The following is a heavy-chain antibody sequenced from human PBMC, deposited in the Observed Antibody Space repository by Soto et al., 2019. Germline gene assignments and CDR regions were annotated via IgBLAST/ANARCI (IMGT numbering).Heavy chain of an antibody. CDR2: INPYNGNT. Sequence: QVQLVQSGAEVKTPGASVKVSCKASGYTFINYAINWVRQAPGQGLEWMGWINPYNGNTNYVQNLQGRVTMTTDTSTSTAYMELRSLRSDDTAVYYCAGGGDGNWYFDLWGRGTLVTVSS. J-gene: IGHJ2*01. D-gene: IGHD3-16*01. CDR3: AGGGDGNWYFDL. CDR1: GYTFINYA. V-gene: IGHV1-18*01.